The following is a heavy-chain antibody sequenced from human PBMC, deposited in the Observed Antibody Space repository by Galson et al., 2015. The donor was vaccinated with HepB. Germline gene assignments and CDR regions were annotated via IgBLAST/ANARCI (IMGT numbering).Heavy chain of an antibody. J-gene: IGHJ5*02. V-gene: IGHV1-18*01. Sequence: SVKVSCKASGYTFTSYGISWVRQAPGQGLEWMGWISAYNGNTNYAQKLQGRVTMTTDTSTSTAYMELRSLRSDDTAVYYCAREREATVTSNWFDPWGQGTLVTVS. CDR2: ISAYNGNT. CDR3: AREREATVTSNWFDP. CDR1: GYTFTSYG. D-gene: IGHD4-17*01.